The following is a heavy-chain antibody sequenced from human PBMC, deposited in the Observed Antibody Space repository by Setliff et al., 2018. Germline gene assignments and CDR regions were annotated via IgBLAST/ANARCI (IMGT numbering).Heavy chain of an antibody. CDR2: VYYSGTA. V-gene: IGHV4-59*01. Sequence: SETLSLTCTVSGDSFTPYYWSWIRQPPGKGLEWIGYVYYSGTAYYNPSLKSRVTVIVDTSKNQFSLRLSSVTAADTAVYYCARGGTFRYSDYWGQGTPVTVSS. CDR1: GDSFTPYY. CDR3: ARGGTFRYSDY. J-gene: IGHJ4*02. D-gene: IGHD5-12*01.